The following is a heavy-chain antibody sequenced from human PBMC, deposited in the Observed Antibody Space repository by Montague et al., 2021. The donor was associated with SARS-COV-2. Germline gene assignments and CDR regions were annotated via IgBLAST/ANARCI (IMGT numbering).Heavy chain of an antibody. J-gene: IGHJ4*02. Sequence: SETLSLTCTVSGGSISSYYWSWIRRPPGKGLEWIGYIYYSGSTNYNPSLKSRVTISVDTSKNQFSLKLSSVTAADTAVYYCARVGVITTWFYFDYWGQGTLVTVSS. CDR3: ARVGVITTWFYFDY. CDR2: IYYSGST. V-gene: IGHV4-59*01. D-gene: IGHD3-22*01. CDR1: GGSISSYY.